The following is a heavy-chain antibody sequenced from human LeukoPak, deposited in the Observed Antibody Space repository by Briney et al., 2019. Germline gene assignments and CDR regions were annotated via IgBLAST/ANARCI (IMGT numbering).Heavy chain of an antibody. Sequence: GGSLRLSCVVSGITVNSNYMSWVRQAPGKGLEWVSVMYSDGSTYYADSVKGRFTISRDNSKNTLYLQMNSLRAEDTAVYYCAKGRTVTTYSSPSGYWGQGTLVTVSS. V-gene: IGHV3-66*01. J-gene: IGHJ4*02. CDR2: MYSDGST. CDR3: AKGRTVTTYSSPSGY. CDR1: GITVNSNY. D-gene: IGHD4-17*01.